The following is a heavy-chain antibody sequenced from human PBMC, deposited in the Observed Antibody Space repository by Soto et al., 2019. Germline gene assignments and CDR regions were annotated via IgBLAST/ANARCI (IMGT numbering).Heavy chain of an antibody. D-gene: IGHD1-7*01. CDR3: ARNLTGTTFGMDV. CDR2: IKNDGSRS. Sequence: GGSLRLSCAASGLTFGSYWMHWVRQAPGKGLVWVSRIKNDGSRSGYADSVKGRFTISRDNAKNTLYLQMNSLRAEDTAIYFCARNLTGTTFGMDVWGQGTTVTVSS. CDR1: GLTFGSYW. J-gene: IGHJ6*02. V-gene: IGHV3-74*01.